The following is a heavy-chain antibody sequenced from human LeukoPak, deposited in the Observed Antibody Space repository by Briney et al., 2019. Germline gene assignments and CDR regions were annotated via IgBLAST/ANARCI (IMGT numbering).Heavy chain of an antibody. D-gene: IGHD2-21*02. Sequence: GGSLRLSCAASGFIFSDYSMNWVRQAPGKGLEWISYISGSSRDIHYADSVKGRFTVSRDNAKNSLYVQMNSLRAEDTAVYYCVRGGCGSNCPYFDYWGRGPLVTV. V-gene: IGHV3-21*05. CDR2: ISGSSRDI. J-gene: IGHJ4*02. CDR1: GFIFSDYS. CDR3: VRGGCGSNCPYFDY.